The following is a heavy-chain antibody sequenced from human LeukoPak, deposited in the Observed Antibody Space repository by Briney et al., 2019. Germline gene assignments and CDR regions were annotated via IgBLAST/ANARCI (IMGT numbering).Heavy chain of an antibody. Sequence: PGGSLRLSCAASGFTFSSYAMSWVRQAPGKGLEWVSAISGSGGSTYYADSVKGRFTISRDNSKNTLYLQMNSLRAEDTAVYYCAKGVGGDCYRPHDYWGQGTLVTVSS. V-gene: IGHV3-23*01. CDR1: GFTFSSYA. CDR2: ISGSGGST. CDR3: AKGVGGDCYRPHDY. J-gene: IGHJ4*02. D-gene: IGHD2-21*02.